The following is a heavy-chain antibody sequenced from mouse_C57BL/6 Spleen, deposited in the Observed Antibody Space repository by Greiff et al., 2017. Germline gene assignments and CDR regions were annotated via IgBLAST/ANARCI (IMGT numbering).Heavy chain of an antibody. CDR1: GFNIKDDY. D-gene: IGHD1-1*01. CDR3: TLLLLRDYFDY. Sequence: VQLKESGAELVRPGASVQLSCTASGFNIKDDYMHWVKQRPEQGLEWIGWIDPENGDTEYASKFQGKATITADTSSNTAYLQLSSLTSEDAAVYYCTLLLLRDYFDYWGQGTTLTVSS. CDR2: IDPENGDT. V-gene: IGHV14-4*01. J-gene: IGHJ2*01.